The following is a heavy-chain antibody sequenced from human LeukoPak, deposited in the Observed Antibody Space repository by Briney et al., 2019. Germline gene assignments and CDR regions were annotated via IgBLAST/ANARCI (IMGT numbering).Heavy chain of an antibody. V-gene: IGHV4-59*03. J-gene: IGHJ4*02. Sequence: PSETLSLTCTVSSGSIRSYYWSWIRQPPGGGLEWIGNIYDSGTTNYSPSLDSRVAISLDTSKNEFSLKLMSVTAADTAVYYRANTKHWLAFDYWSQGTLVTVSS. CDR2: IYDSGTT. CDR3: ANTKHWLAFDY. D-gene: IGHD6-19*01. CDR1: SGSIRSYY.